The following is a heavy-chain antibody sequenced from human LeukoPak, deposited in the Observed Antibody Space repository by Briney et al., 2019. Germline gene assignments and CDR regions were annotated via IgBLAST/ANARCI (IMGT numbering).Heavy chain of an antibody. Sequence: SETLSLTCTVSGGSVSGYYWSWIRQPPGKGLEWIGYIYTSGTKYNPSLESRVTISLDTSKNQFSLSLTSVTAADTAVHYCARHWGLTGYENRFDPWGQGRLVTVSS. J-gene: IGHJ5*02. CDR3: ARHWGLTGYENRFDP. D-gene: IGHD5-12*01. CDR1: GGSVSGYY. CDR2: IYTSGT. V-gene: IGHV4-4*09.